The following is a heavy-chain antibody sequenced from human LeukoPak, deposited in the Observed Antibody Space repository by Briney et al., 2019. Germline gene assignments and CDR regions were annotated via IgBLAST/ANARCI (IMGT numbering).Heavy chain of an antibody. CDR3: ARDHGGKVDRYFDL. J-gene: IGHJ2*01. D-gene: IGHD4-23*01. Sequence: ASVKVSCKASGYPFGSYGISWVRQAPGQGLEWMGWNSSYKGNTKYAQKFQGRVTMTTDTSTSTAYMGLRSLRSDDTAVYYCARDHGGKVDRYFDLWGRGTLVTVSS. CDR2: NSSYKGNT. CDR1: GYPFGSYG. V-gene: IGHV1-18*01.